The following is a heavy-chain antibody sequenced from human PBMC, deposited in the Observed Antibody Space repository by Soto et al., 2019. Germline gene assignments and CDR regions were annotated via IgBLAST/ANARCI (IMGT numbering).Heavy chain of an antibody. CDR2: MYPNNGQT. D-gene: IGHD3-16*01. J-gene: IGHJ5*02. V-gene: IGHV1-8*01. CDR1: GDTFSNFD. CDR3: ATMIRGLIHWLDP. Sequence: QVQLVQSGAEVKRPGASVKVSCKASGDTFSNFDFNWVRQATGQGPEWMGWMYPNNGQTAYARTFQGRVNMTWNSSTSTAYMELSSLTSEDTAVYYCATMIRGLIHWLDPWGQVTLVTVSS.